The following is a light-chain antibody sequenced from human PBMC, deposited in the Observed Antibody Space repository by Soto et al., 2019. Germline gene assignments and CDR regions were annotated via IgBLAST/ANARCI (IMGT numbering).Light chain of an antibody. Sequence: NFLLTQPHSVSESPGKTVTISCTRSGGSIASNYVQGYQQRPGSSPTTVIYENNQRPSGVPDRLSGSIDSSSNSASLPISGLKTEDEADYYCQSYDSNNQVFGGGTKQTVL. J-gene: IGLJ3*02. CDR1: GGSIASNY. V-gene: IGLV6-57*01. CDR2: ENN. CDR3: QSYDSNNQV.